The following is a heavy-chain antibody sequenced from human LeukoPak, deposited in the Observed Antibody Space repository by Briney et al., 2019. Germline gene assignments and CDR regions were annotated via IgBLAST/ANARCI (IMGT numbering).Heavy chain of an antibody. D-gene: IGHD6-19*01. Sequence: GGSLRLSCAASGFTFSSYSMIWVRQAPGKGLEWVSSISSSSSYIYYADSVKGRFTISRDNAKNSLYLQMNSLRAEDTAVYYCARISPGYSSGWSPFDYWGQGTLATVSS. J-gene: IGHJ4*02. CDR3: ARISPGYSSGWSPFDY. V-gene: IGHV3-21*01. CDR1: GFTFSSYS. CDR2: ISSSSSYI.